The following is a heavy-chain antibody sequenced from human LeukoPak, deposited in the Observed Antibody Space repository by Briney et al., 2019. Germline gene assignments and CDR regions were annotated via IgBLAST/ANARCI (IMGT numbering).Heavy chain of an antibody. Sequence: PGGSLRLSCAASGFTFSSYAMSWVRQAPGKGLEWVSAISGSGGSTYYADSVKGRFTISRDNSKNTLYLQMSSLRAEDTAVYYCAKGLDCSSTSCYYYYYYGMDVWGQGTTVTVSS. V-gene: IGHV3-23*01. D-gene: IGHD2-2*01. CDR1: GFTFSSYA. J-gene: IGHJ6*02. CDR3: AKGLDCSSTSCYYYYYYGMDV. CDR2: ISGSGGST.